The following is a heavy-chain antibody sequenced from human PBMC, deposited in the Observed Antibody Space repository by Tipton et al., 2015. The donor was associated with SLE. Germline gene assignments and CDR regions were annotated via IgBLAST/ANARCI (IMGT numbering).Heavy chain of an antibody. J-gene: IGHJ4*02. D-gene: IGHD3-3*01. CDR1: GFTFSNYW. Sequence: SLRLSCAAFGFTFSNYWMSWVRQAPGKGLEWVANIKQDGSENHYVDSVKGRFTISRDNAKNSLYLQMNSLRVEDTAVYYCATEKWYYDFWSGVLDYWGQGTLVTVSS. V-gene: IGHV3-7*01. CDR3: ATEKWYYDFWSGVLDY. CDR2: IKQDGSEN.